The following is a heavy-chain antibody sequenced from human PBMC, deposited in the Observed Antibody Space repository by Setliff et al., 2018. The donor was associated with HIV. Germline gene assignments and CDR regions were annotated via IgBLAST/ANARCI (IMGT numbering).Heavy chain of an antibody. CDR1: GGTLSSYS. CDR3: ARGSGGYCSGGSCYFGFGLAL. CDR2: IIPIFNTA. D-gene: IGHD2-15*01. J-gene: IGHJ6*02. V-gene: IGHV1-69*13. Sequence: VASVKVSCEASGGTLSSYSITWVRQAPGQGLEWMGGIIPIFNTANYAQKFQGRVTITADESTSTAYMELSSLGSEDTAVYYCARGSGGYCSGGSCYFGFGLALWGQGTTVTV.